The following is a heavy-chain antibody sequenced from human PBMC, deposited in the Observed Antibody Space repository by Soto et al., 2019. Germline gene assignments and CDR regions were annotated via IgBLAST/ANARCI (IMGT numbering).Heavy chain of an antibody. V-gene: IGHV3-23*01. CDR3: AKDLAIAARPLYDY. Sequence: ESGGGLVQPGGSLRLSCAASGFTFSSYAMSWVRQAPGKGLEWVSTISGSAGSTYYADSVKGRFTISRDNSKNTLYLQMNSLRAEDTAVYYCAKDLAIAARPLYDYWGQGTLVTVSS. J-gene: IGHJ4*02. D-gene: IGHD6-6*01. CDR2: ISGSAGST. CDR1: GFTFSSYA.